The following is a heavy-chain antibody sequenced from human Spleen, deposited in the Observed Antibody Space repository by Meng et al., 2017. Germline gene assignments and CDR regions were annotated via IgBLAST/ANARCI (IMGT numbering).Heavy chain of an antibody. CDR2: IRSKTDTYAT. J-gene: IGHJ3*02. CDR1: GFTFSGSD. Sequence: GESLKISCVVSGFTFSGSDVHWVRQASGKGLEWVGRIRSKTDTYATAYAASVKGRFTIPRDDSKNTAYPQLNSLKTEDTAVYYCTVFSRGHNWGQGTMVTVSS. D-gene: IGHD3-3*02. V-gene: IGHV3-73*01. CDR3: TVFSRGHN.